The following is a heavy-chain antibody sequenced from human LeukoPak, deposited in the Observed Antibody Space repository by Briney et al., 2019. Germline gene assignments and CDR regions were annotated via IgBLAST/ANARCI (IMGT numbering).Heavy chain of an antibody. CDR2: DSATGST. Sequence: PSETLSLTCTISGGSISDYFWTWVRQPAGKGLEWIGRDSATGSTSYNPSLKSRITMSVDTSKNQFSLKLSSVTAADTAVYYCARDDLVWGGSNWFDPWGQGTLVIVSS. D-gene: IGHD2-8*01. V-gene: IGHV4-4*07. CDR3: ARDDLVWGGSNWFDP. CDR1: GGSISDYF. J-gene: IGHJ5*01.